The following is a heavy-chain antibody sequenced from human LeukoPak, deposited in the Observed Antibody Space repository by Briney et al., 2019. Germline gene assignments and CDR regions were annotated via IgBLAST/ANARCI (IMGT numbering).Heavy chain of an antibody. Sequence: GRSLRLSCAASGFTFDDCAMHWVRQAPGKGLEWVSGISWNSGSIGYADSVKGRFTISRDNAKNSLYPQMNSLRAEDTALYYCAKDKGYDILTGFDYWGQGTLVTVSS. CDR2: ISWNSGSI. CDR1: GFTFDDCA. D-gene: IGHD3-9*01. V-gene: IGHV3-9*01. J-gene: IGHJ4*02. CDR3: AKDKGYDILTGFDY.